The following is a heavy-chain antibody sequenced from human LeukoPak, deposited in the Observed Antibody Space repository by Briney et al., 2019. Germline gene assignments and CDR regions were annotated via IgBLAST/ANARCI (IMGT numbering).Heavy chain of an antibody. Sequence: GGSLRLSCAASGFTFSSYGMHWVRQAPGKGLEWVAVISYDGSNKYYADSVKGRFTISRDNSKNTLYLQMNSLRAEDTAVYYCARDHEQYSSGWLKWGQGTLVTVSS. D-gene: IGHD6-19*01. CDR1: GFTFSSYG. V-gene: IGHV3-30*19. CDR2: ISYDGSNK. CDR3: ARDHEQYSSGWLK. J-gene: IGHJ4*02.